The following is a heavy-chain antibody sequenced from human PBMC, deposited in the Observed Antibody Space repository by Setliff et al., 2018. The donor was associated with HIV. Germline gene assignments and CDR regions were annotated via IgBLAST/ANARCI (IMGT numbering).Heavy chain of an antibody. CDR1: GGSISSSSYY. D-gene: IGHD4-17*01. J-gene: IGHJ3*02. CDR2: IYYSGST. CDR3: ARTRGTTENVFDI. V-gene: IGHV4-39*07. Sequence: PSETLSLTCTVSGGSISSSSYYWGWIRQPPGKGLEWIGSIYYSGSTHYNPSVKSRVTISVDTSKNQISLRLTSVTAADTALYYCARTRGTTENVFDIWGQGTMVTVS.